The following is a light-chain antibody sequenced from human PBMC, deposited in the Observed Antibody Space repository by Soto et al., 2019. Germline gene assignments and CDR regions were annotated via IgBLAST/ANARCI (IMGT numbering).Light chain of an antibody. CDR1: SSNIGSNT. CDR2: SNN. J-gene: IGLJ1*01. CDR3: AAWDDSLNNYV. Sequence: QSVLTQPPSASGTPGQRVTISCSGSSSNIGSNTVNWYQQLPGTAPKLLIYSNNQRPSGVPDRFSGSKSGTSASPAISGLQSEDEDDYYCAAWDDSLNNYVFGTGTKLTVL. V-gene: IGLV1-44*01.